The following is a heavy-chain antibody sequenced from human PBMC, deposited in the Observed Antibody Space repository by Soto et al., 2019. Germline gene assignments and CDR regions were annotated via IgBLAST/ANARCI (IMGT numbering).Heavy chain of an antibody. Sequence: EVQLLESGGGLVQPGGSLRLSCAASGFTFSSYAMRWVRQAPGKGLEWVSAVSGSGGSTYYADSVKGRFTISRDNAKNTLYLQMNSPRAADTAVYYCARRGPGTYFDYWGQGTVVTVSS. V-gene: IGHV3-23*01. CDR2: VSGSGGST. CDR1: GFTFSSYA. CDR3: ARRGPGTYFDY. D-gene: IGHD6-13*01. J-gene: IGHJ4*02.